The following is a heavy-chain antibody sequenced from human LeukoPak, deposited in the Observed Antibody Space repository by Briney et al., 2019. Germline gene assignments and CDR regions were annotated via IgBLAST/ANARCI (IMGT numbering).Heavy chain of an antibody. V-gene: IGHV3-11*01. J-gene: IGHJ6*02. CDR1: GFTFSDYH. D-gene: IGHD2-2*01. CDR3: ARVAEYCSSTSCPYYYYGMDV. CDR2: ISSSGSTI. Sequence: GGSLRLSCAASGFTFSDYHMSWIRQAPGKGLEWVSYISSSGSTIYYADSVKGRFTISRDNAKNSLYLQMNSLRAEDTAVYYCARVAEYCSSTSCPYYYYGMDVWGQGTTVTVSS.